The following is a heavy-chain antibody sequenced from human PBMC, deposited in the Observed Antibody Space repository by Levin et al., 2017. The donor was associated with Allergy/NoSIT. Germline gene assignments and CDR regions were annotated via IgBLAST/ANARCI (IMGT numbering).Heavy chain of an antibody. CDR3: AKASKQLPAFAYFDY. CDR1: GFTFSSYA. V-gene: IGHV3-23*01. J-gene: IGHJ4*02. CDR2: ISGSSTYT. Sequence: PGESLKISCAASGFTFSSYAMSWVRQVPGKGLEWVSAISGSSTYTYYADSVKGRFTISRDNSKNTLYLQMSDLRAEDTAIYYCAKASKQLPAFAYFDYWGQGTLVTVSS. D-gene: IGHD6-6*01.